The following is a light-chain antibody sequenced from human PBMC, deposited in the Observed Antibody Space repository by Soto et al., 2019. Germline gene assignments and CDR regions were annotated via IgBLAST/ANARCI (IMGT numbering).Light chain of an antibody. Sequence: QSVLTQPPSVSGAPGQRVTISCTGTSSNIGAGYGVHWYQQLPGRAPKLLIYGNTNRPSGVPDRFSGSKSGTSASLAITGLQAEDEADYYCQSYDSSLSGSYVFGTGTKLTVL. CDR2: GNT. V-gene: IGLV1-40*01. CDR3: QSYDSSLSGSYV. CDR1: SSNIGAGYG. J-gene: IGLJ1*01.